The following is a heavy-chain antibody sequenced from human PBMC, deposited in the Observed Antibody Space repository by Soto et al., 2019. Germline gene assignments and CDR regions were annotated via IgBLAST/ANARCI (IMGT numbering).Heavy chain of an antibody. V-gene: IGHV3-21*01. J-gene: IGHJ4*02. Sequence: GESLRLSCAASGFTFSSYSMNWVRQAPGKGLEWVSSISSSSSYIYYADSVKGRFTISRDNAKNSLYLQMNSLRAEDTAVYYCARSLENMTIVVVPAAIPIDLDYWGQGTLVTVSS. D-gene: IGHD2-2*02. CDR3: ARSLENMTIVVVPAAIPIDLDY. CDR1: GFTFSSYS. CDR2: ISSSSSYI.